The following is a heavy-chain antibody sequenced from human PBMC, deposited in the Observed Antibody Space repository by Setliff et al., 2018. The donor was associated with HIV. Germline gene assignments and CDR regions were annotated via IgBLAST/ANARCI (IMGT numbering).Heavy chain of an antibody. D-gene: IGHD2-15*01. J-gene: IGHJ5*02. CDR1: GYSFTNYY. Sequence: ASVKVSCKASGYSFTNYYIHWVRQAPGQGLEWMGRINPSRHNTIYAPRYQGRVTMTRDTSISTAYMELGGLRSDDTAFYYCARVSRLHPFDPWGQGVLVTVSS. V-gene: IGHV1-2*06. CDR2: INPSRHNT. CDR3: ARVSRLHPFDP.